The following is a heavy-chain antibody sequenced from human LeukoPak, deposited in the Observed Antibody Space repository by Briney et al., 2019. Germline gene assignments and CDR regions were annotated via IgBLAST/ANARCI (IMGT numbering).Heavy chain of an antibody. V-gene: IGHV3-74*01. CDR1: GFTFSPYR. CDR3: ARGGGDHAFDV. J-gene: IGHJ3*01. Sequence: PGGSLRLSCAASGFTFSPYRMHWVRQGPGKGLVWVARIDSDGSSTIYADSVKGRLTISRDNAQNTLYLQMDSLRAEDTAVYYCARGGGDHAFDVWGQGTMVTVSS. CDR2: IDSDGSST. D-gene: IGHD2-21*02.